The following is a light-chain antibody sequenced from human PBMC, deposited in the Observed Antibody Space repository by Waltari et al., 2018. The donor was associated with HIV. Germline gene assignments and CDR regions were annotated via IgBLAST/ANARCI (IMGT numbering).Light chain of an antibody. Sequence: DIQMTQSPSSLSASVGDRVTITCRASQSISSYLNWYQQKPGKAPKLLIYAASSLQSGVPSRFSGSGSGTDFTLTISSLQSEDFATYYCQKSNSTPRTFGQGTKVEIK. CDR1: QSISSY. V-gene: IGKV1-39*01. J-gene: IGKJ1*01. CDR3: QKSNSTPRT. CDR2: AAS.